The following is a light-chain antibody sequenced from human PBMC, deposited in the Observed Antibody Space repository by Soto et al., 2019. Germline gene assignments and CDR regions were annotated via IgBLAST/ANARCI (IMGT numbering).Light chain of an antibody. V-gene: IGKV3-20*01. CDR1: QSITSSY. CDR3: QHYDTSSWT. J-gene: IGKJ1*01. CDR2: GAS. Sequence: EVVLTQSPDALSLSPEERATLSCRASQSITSSYLAWYRQKPGQAPRLLIYGASYRATGIPDRVSGSGSGTDFTLTISRLEPEDFAVYYCQHYDTSSWTFGQGTKVDIK.